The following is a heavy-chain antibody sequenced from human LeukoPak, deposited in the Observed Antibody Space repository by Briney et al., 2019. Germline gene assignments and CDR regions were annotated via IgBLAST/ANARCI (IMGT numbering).Heavy chain of an antibody. V-gene: IGHV1-18*01. D-gene: IGHD3-3*01. CDR1: GYTFTIYG. J-gene: IGHJ5*02. CDR2: ISAYNGNT. Sequence: ASVKVSFKASGYTFTIYGISWVRQAPGQGGEWMGWISAYNGNTNYAQKLQGRVTMTTDTSTSTAYMELRSLRSDDTAVYYCARYYDFWSGYYTGWFDPWGQGTLVTVSS. CDR3: ARYYDFWSGYYTGWFDP.